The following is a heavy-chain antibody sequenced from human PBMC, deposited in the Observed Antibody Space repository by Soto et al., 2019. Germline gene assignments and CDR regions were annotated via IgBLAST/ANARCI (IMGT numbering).Heavy chain of an antibody. CDR3: ARVQADGFPTYFDH. J-gene: IGHJ4*02. D-gene: IGHD2-21*01. Sequence: GGSLRLFCAASGFSFSSYCMYWLRQSQGKGLEWVSRISSDGATVSLPDSVEGRFAVSRDNAKSEVILQMNSLRVDDTGVYFWARVQADGFPTYFDHWGQGVLVTVSS. CDR1: GFSFSSYC. V-gene: IGHV3-74*01. CDR2: ISSDGATV.